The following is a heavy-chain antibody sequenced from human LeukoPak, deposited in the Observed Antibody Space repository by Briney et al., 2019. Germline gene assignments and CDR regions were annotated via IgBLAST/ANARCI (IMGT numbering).Heavy chain of an antibody. J-gene: IGHJ6*02. D-gene: IGHD2-15*01. V-gene: IGHV1-2*02. CDR1: GYTFTAYS. CDR2: INPNSGVT. CDR3: ARDGYCSGGSCYSVSAGYYYYGMDV. Sequence: GASVKVSCKASGYTFTAYSMHWVRQAPGQGLEWMGWINPNSGVTNYARKFQGRVTMTRDTSISTDYMELTRLTSDDTAVYYCARDGYCSGGSCYSVSAGYYYYGMDVWGQGTTVTVSS.